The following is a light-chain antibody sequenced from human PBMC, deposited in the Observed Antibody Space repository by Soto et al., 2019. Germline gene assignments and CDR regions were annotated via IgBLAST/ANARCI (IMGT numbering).Light chain of an antibody. Sequence: QSVLAQPASVSGSPGQSITISCTGTSSDVGSYHLVSRYQQHPGKTPRIMIYDVRKRPSGVSNRFSGSKSGNTASLTISGLQAEDEADYYCCSYAGITTHVFGTGTKSPS. CDR1: SSDVGSYHL. CDR3: CSYAGITTHV. V-gene: IGLV2-23*02. J-gene: IGLJ1*01. CDR2: DVR.